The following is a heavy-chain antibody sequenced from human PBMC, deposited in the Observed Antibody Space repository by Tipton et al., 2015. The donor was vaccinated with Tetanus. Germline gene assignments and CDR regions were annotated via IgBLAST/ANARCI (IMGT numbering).Heavy chain of an antibody. CDR3: ARLRSGYGGYAAH. Sequence: PGLVKPSETLSLTCTVSGGSISSGNFYWGWIRQPPGKGLEWIGSIYYTGNTYYTPSLKSRVTISVDTSKNQFSLNLSSVTAADTAVYYCARLRSGYGGYAAHWGQGNLVTVSS. V-gene: IGHV4-39*01. CDR1: GGSISSGNFY. J-gene: IGHJ4*02. CDR2: IYYTGNT. D-gene: IGHD5-12*01.